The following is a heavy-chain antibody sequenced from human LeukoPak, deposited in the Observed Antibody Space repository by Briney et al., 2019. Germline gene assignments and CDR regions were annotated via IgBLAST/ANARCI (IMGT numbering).Heavy chain of an antibody. D-gene: IGHD1-26*01. CDR1: GITFSSFA. Sequence: GGSLRLSCAASGITFSSFAMSWVRQLPGKGLEWVSGITSSGGGTYYADSVKGRFTISRDNTNNTVYMQMNSLRVENTAKYYCAKDQSIAGVNYFDYWGQGTLVTVSS. V-gene: IGHV3-23*01. CDR2: ITSSGGGT. CDR3: AKDQSIAGVNYFDY. J-gene: IGHJ4*02.